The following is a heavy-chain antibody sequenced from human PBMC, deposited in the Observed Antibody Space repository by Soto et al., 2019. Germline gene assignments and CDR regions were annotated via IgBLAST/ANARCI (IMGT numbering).Heavy chain of an antibody. Sequence: PSETLSLTCAVYGGSFSGYYLSWIRQPPGKGLEWIGEINHSGSTNYNPSLKSRVTISVDTSKNQFSLKLSSVTAADTAVYYCARGPKRGYYYYGMDVWGQGTTVTVSS. CDR3: ARGPKRGYYYYGMDV. D-gene: IGHD3-10*01. CDR2: INHSGST. V-gene: IGHV4-34*01. J-gene: IGHJ6*02. CDR1: GGSFSGYY.